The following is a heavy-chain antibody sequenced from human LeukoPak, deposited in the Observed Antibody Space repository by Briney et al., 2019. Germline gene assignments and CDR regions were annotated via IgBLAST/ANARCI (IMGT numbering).Heavy chain of an antibody. CDR2: INHSGST. Sequence: PSETLSLTCAVYGGSFSGYYWSWIRQPPGKGLDWIGEINHSGSTNYNPSLKSRVTISVDTSKNQFSLKLRSVTAADTAVYYCARGRGYNSFDYWGQGTLVTFSS. CDR3: ARGRGYNSFDY. V-gene: IGHV4-34*01. J-gene: IGHJ4*02. D-gene: IGHD5-24*01. CDR1: GGSFSGYY.